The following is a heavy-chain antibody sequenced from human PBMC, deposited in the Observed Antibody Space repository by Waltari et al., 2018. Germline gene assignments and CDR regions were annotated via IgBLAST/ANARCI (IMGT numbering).Heavy chain of an antibody. CDR1: GYTLTELS. Sequence: QVQLVQSGAEVKKPGASVKVSCKVSGYTLTELSMHWVRQAPGKGLEWMGGFDPEEGETIYELKCQGRVTRTEDTATDTAYMELSSLRSEDTAVYYCATATHHPRGAPHYGDYFDYWGQGTLVTVSS. D-gene: IGHD4-17*01. V-gene: IGHV1-24*01. J-gene: IGHJ4*02. CDR3: ATATHHPRGAPHYGDYFDY. CDR2: FDPEEGET.